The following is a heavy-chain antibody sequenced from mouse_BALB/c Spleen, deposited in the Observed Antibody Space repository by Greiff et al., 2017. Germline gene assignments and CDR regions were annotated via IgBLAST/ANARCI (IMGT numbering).Heavy chain of an antibody. V-gene: IGHV1-85*01. CDR2: IFPGDGST. CDR3: ERSRGGSYAMDY. D-gene: IGHD3-1*01. Sequence: QVQLQQSGAELVKPGASVKLSCKASGYTFTSYDINWVRQRPEQGLEWIGWIFPGDGSTKYNEKFKGKATLTTDKSSSTAYMQLSRLTSGDSAVFFWERSRGGSYAMDYWGQGTSVTVSS. J-gene: IGHJ4*01. CDR1: GYTFTSYD.